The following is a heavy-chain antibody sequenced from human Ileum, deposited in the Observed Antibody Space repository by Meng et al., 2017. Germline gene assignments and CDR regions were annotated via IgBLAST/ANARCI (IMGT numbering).Heavy chain of an antibody. CDR2: SVGRGGTI. CDR1: GIGFIDAW. Sequence: VESGVIMGMRGGSLCCAVVVSGIGFIDAWMSWVRQAPGQVLEWFGRSVGRGGTIDYATPVKGRFIISRDDSKNTIYLEMNSLKTEDTAVYYCIWMTTTTTVDFWGPGTLVTVSS. D-gene: IGHD4-17*01. V-gene: IGHV3-15*04. J-gene: IGHJ4*02. CDR3: IWMTTTTTVDF.